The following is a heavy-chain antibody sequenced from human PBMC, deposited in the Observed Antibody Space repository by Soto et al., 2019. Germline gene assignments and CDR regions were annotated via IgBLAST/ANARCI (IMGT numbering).Heavy chain of an antibody. CDR3: ARSYYDSTGFAVDT. V-gene: IGHV4-59*02. CDR1: GASVSHGY. D-gene: IGHD3-22*01. CDR2: MYFGGSF. J-gene: IGHJ5*02. Sequence: QMQLQASGPGLVKPSETLSLTCNVSGASVSHGYWSWIRQPPGKGLEWIGFMYFGGSFNYNPSHTSRATIPVETAKNQFSMKLTSVTASDTAVYYCARSYYDSTGFAVDTWGQGTLVTVSS.